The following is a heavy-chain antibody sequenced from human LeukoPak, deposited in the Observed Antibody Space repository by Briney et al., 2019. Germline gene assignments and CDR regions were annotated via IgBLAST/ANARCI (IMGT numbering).Heavy chain of an antibody. CDR2: ISSKGGNT. J-gene: IGHJ4*02. CDR1: GFTFSSFA. Sequence: GGSLRLSCATSGFTFSSFAMHWVRQAPGKGLEYVSAISSKGGNTYYASSVKGRFTVSRDNSKNMIYLQMGSLTADDMAIYYCARGGTYSSSSVGDYWGQGTLVTVSS. CDR3: ARGGTYSSSSVGDY. V-gene: IGHV3-64*01. D-gene: IGHD6-6*01.